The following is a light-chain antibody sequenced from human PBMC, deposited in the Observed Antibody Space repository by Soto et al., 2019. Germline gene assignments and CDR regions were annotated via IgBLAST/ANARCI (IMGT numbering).Light chain of an antibody. V-gene: IGKV1-5*03. Sequence: DIQMTQSPSTLSASVGDGVTITCRASQSIGRWLAWYQQKPGKAPKLLIYKASSLESGVPSRFSGSGSETEFTLTISSLQPDDFATYYCQQYNDFHTFGQGTKLETK. CDR2: KAS. CDR3: QQYNDFHT. CDR1: QSIGRW. J-gene: IGKJ2*01.